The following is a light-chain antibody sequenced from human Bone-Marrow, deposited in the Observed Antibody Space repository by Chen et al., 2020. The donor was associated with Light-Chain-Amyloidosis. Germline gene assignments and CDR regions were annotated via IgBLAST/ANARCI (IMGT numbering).Light chain of an antibody. V-gene: IGLV1-47*01. CDR3: AAWDDILRERL. Sequence: QSVLTQPPSASGTPGQRVTSSCSGSSSNVGNNYVYWYQQLPGPAPTLLSYRKGQRPSGVPVRFSGSKSGTSASLAISGLRSEDEAHDYCAAWDDILRERLFGSGTKLTVL. CDR2: RKG. CDR1: SSNVGNNY. J-gene: IGLJ6*01.